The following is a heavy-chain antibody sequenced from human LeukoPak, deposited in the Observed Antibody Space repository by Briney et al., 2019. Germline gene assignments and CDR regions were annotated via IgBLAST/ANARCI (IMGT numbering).Heavy chain of an antibody. J-gene: IGHJ4*02. CDR3: AAMIIGGRDY. V-gene: IGHV3-74*01. CDR1: GLTFSRYY. D-gene: IGHD2-2*01. Sequence: AGGSLRLSCAASGLTFSRYYMPWVRQAPGKGPEWVSRLAGDGNYILYADSVKGRFRNSSDNAKNTVYLQMSSLRAEDTAVYYCAAMIIGGRDYWGQGTLVTVSS. CDR2: LAGDGNYI.